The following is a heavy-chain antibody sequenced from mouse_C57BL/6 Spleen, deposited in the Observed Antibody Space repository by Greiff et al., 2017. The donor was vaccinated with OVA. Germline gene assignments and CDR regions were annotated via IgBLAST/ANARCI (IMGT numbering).Heavy chain of an antibody. D-gene: IGHD3-3*01. J-gene: IGHJ4*01. V-gene: IGHV1-54*01. CDR3: ARGGTVYAMDY. CDR2: INPGCGGT. Sequence: QVQLQQSGAELVRPGTSVKVSCKASGYAFTNYLIEWVKQRPGQGLEWIGVINPGCGGTNYNEKFKGKAPLTADKYSSTAYMQRSSLTSEDSAVYFCARGGTVYAMDYWGQGTSVTVSS. CDR1: GYAFTNYL.